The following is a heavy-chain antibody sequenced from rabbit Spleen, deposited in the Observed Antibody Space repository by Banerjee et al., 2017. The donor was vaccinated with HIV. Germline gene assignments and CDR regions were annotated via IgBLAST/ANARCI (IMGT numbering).Heavy chain of an antibody. CDR3: ARGSATMTMVITGFYFNL. D-gene: IGHD2-1*01. CDR2: IYGGVIGST. J-gene: IGHJ4*01. CDR1: GFSFSTDHY. V-gene: IGHV1S45*01. Sequence: QQQLEESGGGLVKPGGTLTLTRTASGFSFSTDHYLCWLRQAPGKGLECIACIYGGVIGSTYYATWAKGRFTISKTSSTTVTLQMTSLTAADTATYFCARGSATMTMVITGFYFNLWGQGTLVTVS.